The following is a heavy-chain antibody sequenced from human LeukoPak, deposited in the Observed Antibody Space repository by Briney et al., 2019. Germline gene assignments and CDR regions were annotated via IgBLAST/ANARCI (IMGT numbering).Heavy chain of an antibody. CDR3: ARGVITTPDY. Sequence: SETLSLTCAVYGGSFSGYYWSWIRQPPGKGLEWIGEINHSGSTNYNPFLKSRVTISVDTSKNQFSLKLSSVTAADTAVYYCARGVITTPDYWGQGTLVTVSS. CDR1: GGSFSGYY. V-gene: IGHV4-34*01. D-gene: IGHD3-3*01. J-gene: IGHJ4*02. CDR2: INHSGST.